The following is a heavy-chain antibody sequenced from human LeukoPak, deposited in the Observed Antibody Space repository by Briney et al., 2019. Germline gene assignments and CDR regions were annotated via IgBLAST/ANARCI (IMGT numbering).Heavy chain of an antibody. CDR1: GYTFTNYG. D-gene: IGHD3-3*01. Sequence: ASVKVSCKTSGYTFTNYGISWVRQAPGQGLEWMGWISAYNGNTNYAQKVQGRVTMTTDTSTSTAYMELWSLRSDDTAVYYCARSYYDFWSGYYSLVDYYYMDVWGKGTTVTVSS. CDR3: ARSYYDFWSGYYSLVDYYYMDV. CDR2: ISAYNGNT. J-gene: IGHJ6*03. V-gene: IGHV1-18*01.